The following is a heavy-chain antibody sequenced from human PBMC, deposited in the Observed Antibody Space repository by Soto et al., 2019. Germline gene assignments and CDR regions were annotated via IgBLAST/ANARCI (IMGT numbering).Heavy chain of an antibody. CDR1: GGSISSYY. D-gene: IGHD1-1*01. CDR3: AGGTGTTTLSYYYYYMDV. J-gene: IGHJ6*03. Sequence: SETLSLTCTVSGGSISSYYWSWLRPHPGKGLEWIGYIYYSGSTNYNPSLKSRVTISVDTSKNQFSLKLSSVTAADTAVYYCAGGTGTTTLSYYYYYMDVWGKGTTVTVSS. CDR2: IYYSGST. V-gene: IGHV4-59*12.